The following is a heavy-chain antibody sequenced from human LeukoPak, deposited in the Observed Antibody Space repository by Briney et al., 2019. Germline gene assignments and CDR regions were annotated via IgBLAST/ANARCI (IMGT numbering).Heavy chain of an antibody. Sequence: GGSLRLSCAASGFTFSSYGMHWVRQAPGQGLEWMGIINPSGGSTSYAQKFQGRVTMTRDTSTSTVYMELSSLRSEDTAVYYCARDPHYYGSGSYPLDYWGQGTLVTVSS. CDR3: ARDPHYYGSGSYPLDY. J-gene: IGHJ4*02. D-gene: IGHD3-10*01. V-gene: IGHV1-46*01. CDR1: GFTFSSYG. CDR2: INPSGGST.